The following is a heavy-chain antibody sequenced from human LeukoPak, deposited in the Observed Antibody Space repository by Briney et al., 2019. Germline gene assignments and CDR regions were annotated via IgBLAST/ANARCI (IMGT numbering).Heavy chain of an antibody. J-gene: IGHJ4*02. D-gene: IGHD6-19*01. CDR1: GFTFSSYW. Sequence: GGSLRLSCAASGFTFSSYWMSRVRQAPGKGLEWVANIKQDGSEKYYVDSVKGRFTISGDNAKNSLYLQMNSLRAEDTAVYYCATGGYSSGLFDYWGQGTLVTVSS. CDR2: IKQDGSEK. CDR3: ATGGYSSGLFDY. V-gene: IGHV3-7*01.